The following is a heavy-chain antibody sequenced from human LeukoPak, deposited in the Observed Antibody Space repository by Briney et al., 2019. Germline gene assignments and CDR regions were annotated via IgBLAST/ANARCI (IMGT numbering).Heavy chain of an antibody. Sequence: GGSLRLSCAASGFTFSRYGMAWVRQAPGKGLEWVANIGPDGSDKQYVDSMKGRFTISRDNAQNSVYLHMNSLTAEDTAVYYCARFRRSAQSYWGQGILVTVSS. CDR1: GFTFSRYG. D-gene: IGHD2-15*01. J-gene: IGHJ4*02. V-gene: IGHV3-7*01. CDR2: IGPDGSDK. CDR3: ARFRRSAQSY.